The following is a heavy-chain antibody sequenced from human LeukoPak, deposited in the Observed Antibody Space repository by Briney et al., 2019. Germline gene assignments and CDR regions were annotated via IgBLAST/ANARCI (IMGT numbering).Heavy chain of an antibody. CDR1: GFTFSSYG. D-gene: IGHD1-1*01. Sequence: GGSLRLSCAASGFTFSSYGMHWVRQAPGKGLEWVAFIRYDGSNKYYADSVKGRFAISRDNAKNSLYLQMNSLTAEDTAVYYCARGGTTFEHWGQGTLVTVSS. CDR2: IRYDGSNK. V-gene: IGHV3-30*02. CDR3: ARGGTTFEH. J-gene: IGHJ4*02.